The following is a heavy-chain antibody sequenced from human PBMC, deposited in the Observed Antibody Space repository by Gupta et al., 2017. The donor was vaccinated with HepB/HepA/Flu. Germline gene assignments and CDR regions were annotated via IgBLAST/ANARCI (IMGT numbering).Heavy chain of an antibody. Sequence: DVQLLESGGGLVQPGGSLRLSCVVSGFTFNNFVMSWVRQAPGKGLEWVSSISGDGDSTSHADSVKGRFTISRDNSKNTLYLEMNNLRVEDTALYYCAKSYVLRYLEWSSDAFDVWGQGTIVTVSS. CDR3: AKSYVLRYLEWSSDAFDV. CDR1: GFTFNNFV. J-gene: IGHJ3*01. D-gene: IGHD3-3*01. V-gene: IGHV3-23*01. CDR2: ISGDGDST.